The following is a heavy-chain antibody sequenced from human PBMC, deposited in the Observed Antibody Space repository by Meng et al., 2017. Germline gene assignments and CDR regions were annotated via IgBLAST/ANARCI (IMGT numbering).Heavy chain of an antibody. CDR1: GGSFSGYY. Sequence: QVQLQQLGAGLLKPSETRSLTCAVYGGSFSGYYWSWIRQPPGKGLEWIGEINHSGSTNYNPSLKSRVTISVDTSKNQFSLKLSSVTAADTAVYYCARGTRGYSYGNDYWGQGTLVTVSS. D-gene: IGHD5-18*01. J-gene: IGHJ4*02. CDR3: ARGTRGYSYGNDY. CDR2: INHSGST. V-gene: IGHV4-34*01.